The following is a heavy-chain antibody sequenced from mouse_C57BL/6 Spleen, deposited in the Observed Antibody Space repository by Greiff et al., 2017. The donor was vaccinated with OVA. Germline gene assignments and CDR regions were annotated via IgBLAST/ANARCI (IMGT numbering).Heavy chain of an antibody. V-gene: IGHV5-17*01. CDR2: ISSGSSTI. J-gene: IGHJ2*01. Sequence: EVKLEESGGGLVKPGGSLTLSCAASGFTFSDYGMHWVRQAPETGLAWVAYISSGSSTIYYADTVKGRFTISRDTAENMLFLQMTSLRSEDTAMYYCAGGDFDYWGQGTTLTVSS. CDR3: AGGDFDY. CDR1: GFTFSDYG.